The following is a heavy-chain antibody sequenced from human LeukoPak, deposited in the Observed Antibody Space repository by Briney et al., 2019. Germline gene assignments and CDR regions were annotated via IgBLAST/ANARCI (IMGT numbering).Heavy chain of an antibody. V-gene: IGHV3-33*01. Sequence: PGRSLRLSCEASGFTFSSHGMHWVRQPPGKGLEWVAVIWNDGSYKYYGDSVKGRLTVSRDNSKNTLYLQMDSLRAEDTAVYYCARGCGGTPGCFIIDKWGQGTLVTVSS. CDR1: GFTFSSHG. J-gene: IGHJ4*02. CDR3: ARGCGGTPGCFIIDK. D-gene: IGHD2-21*01. CDR2: IWNDGSYK.